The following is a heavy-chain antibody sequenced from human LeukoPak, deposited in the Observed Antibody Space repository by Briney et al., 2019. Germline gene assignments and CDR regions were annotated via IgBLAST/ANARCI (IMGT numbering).Heavy chain of an antibody. Sequence: GSLRLSCAASGFTFSTYTMYWVRPPPGKRLEWVSIIGNNGGGIRYADSVKGRFTISRDNFKNALYLQMNSLRVEDTAVYYCAIDPNWGTHSWGQGVLVTVSS. CDR3: AIDPNWGTHS. D-gene: IGHD7-27*01. J-gene: IGHJ4*02. CDR1: GFTFSTYT. CDR2: IGNNGGGI. V-gene: IGHV3-23*01.